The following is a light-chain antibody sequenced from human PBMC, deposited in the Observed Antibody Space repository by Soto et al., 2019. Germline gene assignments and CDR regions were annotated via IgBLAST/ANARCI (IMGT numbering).Light chain of an antibody. CDR1: QSVLYSSNNKNY. V-gene: IGKV4-1*01. CDR2: WAS. CDR3: QQYYSTPMYT. Sequence: DIVMTQSPDSLAVSLGERATINCKSSQSVLYSSNNKNYLAWYQQKPGQPPKLLIYWASTRESGVPDRFSGSGSGTDFTLTISSRQAEDVAVVYCQQYYSTPMYTFGQGTKLEIK. J-gene: IGKJ2*01.